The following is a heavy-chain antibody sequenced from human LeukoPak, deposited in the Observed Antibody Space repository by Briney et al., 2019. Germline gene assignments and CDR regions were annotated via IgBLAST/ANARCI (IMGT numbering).Heavy chain of an antibody. V-gene: IGHV4-39*07. CDR3: ARDSWWSYGPHLES. CDR2: IYYSGTT. J-gene: IGHJ4*02. D-gene: IGHD3-16*01. CDR1: GGSINSGNYY. Sequence: SETLTLTCTVSGGSINSGNYYWNWIPQPPGKELVWIGNIYYSGTTYKNSSLKGRVTISLDTSKNQIYLKMIAVTAADTAVFYCARDSWWSYGPHLESWGQGTLVTVSS.